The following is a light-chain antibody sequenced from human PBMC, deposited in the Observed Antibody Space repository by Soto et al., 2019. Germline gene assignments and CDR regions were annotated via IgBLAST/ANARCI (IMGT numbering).Light chain of an antibody. Sequence: EIVFTQSPGTLSLSPGERAILSCRASQSISNNLAWYRQNPGQAPKILLYGSSTRATAIPDRFSGSGPGTDFTLTISTQPPEDFAVHSCQHHGSSPPFSFGPGTKVDIK. CDR2: GSS. CDR3: QHHGSSPPFS. V-gene: IGKV3-20*01. J-gene: IGKJ3*01. CDR1: QSISNN.